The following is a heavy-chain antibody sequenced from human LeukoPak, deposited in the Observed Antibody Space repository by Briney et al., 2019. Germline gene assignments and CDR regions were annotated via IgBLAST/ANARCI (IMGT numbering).Heavy chain of an antibody. CDR1: GYTFTSYD. CDR2: MNPNSGNT. D-gene: IGHD3-3*01. J-gene: IGHJ4*02. V-gene: IGHV1-8*03. Sequence: ASVKVSCKASGYTFTSYDINWGRQATGQGLEGRGWMNPNSGNTDYAQTFQGRVTITRNTSTRTPYMKLRSLRSEATAVYYCERGLVGGLRDFRSAYYVFDYWGQGTLVTVSS. CDR3: ERGLVGGLRDFRSAYYVFDY.